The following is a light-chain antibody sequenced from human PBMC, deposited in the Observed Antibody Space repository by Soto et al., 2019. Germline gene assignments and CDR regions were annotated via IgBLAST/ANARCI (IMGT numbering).Light chain of an antibody. Sequence: QSVLTQPPSASGTPGQRVIISFSGSSSNIGSNTVNWYQQLPGAAPKLLIYSSDQRPSGVADRFSGSKSGTSASLAISGLQSEDEADYYCAAWDDSLNGVVFGGGTKVTVL. V-gene: IGLV1-44*01. J-gene: IGLJ3*02. CDR3: AAWDDSLNGVV. CDR1: SSNIGSNT. CDR2: SSD.